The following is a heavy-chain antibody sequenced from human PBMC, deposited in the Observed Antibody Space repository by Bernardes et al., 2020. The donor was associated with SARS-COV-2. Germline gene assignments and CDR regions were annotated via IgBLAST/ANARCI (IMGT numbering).Heavy chain of an antibody. Sequence: GESLKISCKGSGYSFTSYWISWVRQMPGKGLEWMGRIDPSDSYTNYSPSFQGHVTISADKSISTAYLQWSSLKASDTAMYYCARLEAPPPAKVVDIAARPLRYWGQGTLVTVSS. CDR1: GYSFTSYW. V-gene: IGHV5-10-1*01. D-gene: IGHD6-6*01. CDR2: IDPSDSYT. J-gene: IGHJ4*02. CDR3: ARLEAPPPAKVVDIAARPLRY.